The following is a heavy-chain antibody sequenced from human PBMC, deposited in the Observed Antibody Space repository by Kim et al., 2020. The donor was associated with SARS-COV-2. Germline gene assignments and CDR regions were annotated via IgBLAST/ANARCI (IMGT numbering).Heavy chain of an antibody. Sequence: GGSLRLSCAASGFTFSSYSMNWVRQAPGKGLEWVSSISSSSSYIYYADSVKGRFTISRDNAKNSLYLQMNSLRAEDTAVYYCARERNYGDYAPGYWGQGTLVTVSS. CDR3: ARERNYGDYAPGY. V-gene: IGHV3-21*01. CDR2: ISSSSSYI. J-gene: IGHJ4*02. CDR1: GFTFSSYS. D-gene: IGHD4-17*01.